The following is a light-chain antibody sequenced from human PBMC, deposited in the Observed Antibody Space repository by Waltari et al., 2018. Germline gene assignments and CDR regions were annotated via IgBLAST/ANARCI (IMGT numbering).Light chain of an antibody. Sequence: SSELTQDPAVSVALGQTVRITCQGDSLRSYFASWYQQKPGQAPILVIYPKDTRPSGIPDRFSGSSSGNTAALTITGAQAEDEADYYCNSRDSSGYSWVFGGGTRLTVL. V-gene: IGLV3-19*01. CDR1: SLRSYF. CDR2: PKD. CDR3: NSRDSSGYSWV. J-gene: IGLJ3*02.